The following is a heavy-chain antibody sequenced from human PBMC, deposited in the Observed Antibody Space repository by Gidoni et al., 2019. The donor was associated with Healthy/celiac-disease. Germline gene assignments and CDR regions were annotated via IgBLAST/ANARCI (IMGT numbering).Heavy chain of an antibody. D-gene: IGHD5-12*01. J-gene: IGHJ6*03. CDR2: INSDGSRT. CDR1: GVSFRTYW. V-gene: IGHV3-74*01. CDR3: ARAYSGYDFNYYYMDV. Sequence: EVQLVESGGGLVQPGGSLRLSWAAPGVSFRTYWLHWGRHAPGKGMVWVSRINSDGSRTGYAAAVKGRFTISRDNAKNTLYLQMNSLRAEDTAVYYCARAYSGYDFNYYYMDVWGKGTTVTVSS.